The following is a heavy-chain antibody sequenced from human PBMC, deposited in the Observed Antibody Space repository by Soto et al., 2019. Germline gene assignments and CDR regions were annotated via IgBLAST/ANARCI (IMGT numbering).Heavy chain of an antibody. J-gene: IGHJ4*02. Sequence: EVQLLESGGGLVQPGGSLRLSCTASGFTFRNYAMIWVRQAPGKGLQWVSGISDSGAVIFHADSVRGRFTISRDNSKNTLFLQMNSLRAEDTAVYYCAKDLRGRLSGYRRGMFVPRPFDYWGQGTLVTVSS. CDR2: ISDSGAVI. V-gene: IGHV3-23*01. CDR3: AKDLRGRLSGYRRGMFVPRPFDY. CDR1: GFTFRNYA. D-gene: IGHD3-22*01.